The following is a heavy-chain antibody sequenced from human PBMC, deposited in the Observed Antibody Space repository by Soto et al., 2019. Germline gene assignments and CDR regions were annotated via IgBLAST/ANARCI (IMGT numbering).Heavy chain of an antibody. J-gene: IGHJ4*02. CDR2: IYTSGST. CDR3: ARPVGAAYYFDF. D-gene: IGHD1-26*01. V-gene: IGHV4-4*07. CDR1: GDSMTKYY. Sequence: QVQLQESGPGLVKPSETLSLTCTVSGDSMTKYYWSWIRQHAGKGLEWIGRIYTSGSTNYNPSLKSRGTMSIDTSTNHFSMKLKSVTAADTAMYYCARPVGAAYYFDFWGKGALFPVSS.